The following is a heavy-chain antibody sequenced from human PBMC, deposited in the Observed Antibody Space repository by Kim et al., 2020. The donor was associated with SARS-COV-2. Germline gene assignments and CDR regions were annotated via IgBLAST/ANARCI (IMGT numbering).Heavy chain of an antibody. CDR3: ARESPIAAAGSAFDI. D-gene: IGHD6-13*01. V-gene: IGHV3-7*01. CDR2: IKQDGSEK. CDR1: GFTFSSYW. J-gene: IGHJ3*02. Sequence: GGSLRLSCAASGFTFSSYWMSWVRQAPGKGLEWVANIKQDGSEKYYVDSVKGRFTISRDNAKNSLYLQMNSLRAEDTAVYYCARESPIAAAGSAFDIWGEGTIGSVSS.